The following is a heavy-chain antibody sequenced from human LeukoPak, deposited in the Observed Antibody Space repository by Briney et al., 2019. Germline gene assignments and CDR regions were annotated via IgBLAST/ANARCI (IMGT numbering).Heavy chain of an antibody. CDR3: ARVLVNNSALGY. Sequence: GGSLRLSCAASGFTFSSYWMHWVRQAPGKGLVWVSRIDRDGSSTTYADSVKGRFTISRDNAKNTLYLQMNSLRAEDTAVYYCARVLVNNSALGYWGQGTLVTVSS. CDR1: GFTFSSYW. CDR2: IDRDGSST. J-gene: IGHJ4*02. D-gene: IGHD1-1*01. V-gene: IGHV3-74*01.